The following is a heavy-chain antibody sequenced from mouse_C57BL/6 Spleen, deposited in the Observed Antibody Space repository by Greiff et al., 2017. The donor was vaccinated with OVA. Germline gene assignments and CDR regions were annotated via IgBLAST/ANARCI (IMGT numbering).Heavy chain of an antibody. Sequence: EVMLVESGGDLVKPGGSLKLSCAASGFTFSSYGMSWVRQTPDKRLEWVATISSGGSYTYYPDSVKGRFTISRDNAKNTLYLQMSSLKSEDTAMYYCARENTTVVDYWGQGTTLTVSS. V-gene: IGHV5-6*02. CDR3: ARENTTVVDY. CDR1: GFTFSSYG. CDR2: ISSGGSYT. J-gene: IGHJ2*01. D-gene: IGHD1-1*01.